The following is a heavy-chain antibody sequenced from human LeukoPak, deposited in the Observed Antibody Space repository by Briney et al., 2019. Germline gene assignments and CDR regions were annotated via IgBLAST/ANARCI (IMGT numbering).Heavy chain of an antibody. CDR2: IYYTGSA. CDR1: GGALSTYY. Sequence: PSETLSLTCTVSGGALSTYYWSWVRQTPGRGLDWIGHIYYTGSANYNPPLRSRLTISIDASKNQVSLHLSSVTAADTAVYYCVRDTYCYTSGSWNDVFDIWGQGTMVTVSS. V-gene: IGHV4-59*01. CDR3: VRDTYCYTSGSWNDVFDI. D-gene: IGHD3-10*01. J-gene: IGHJ3*02.